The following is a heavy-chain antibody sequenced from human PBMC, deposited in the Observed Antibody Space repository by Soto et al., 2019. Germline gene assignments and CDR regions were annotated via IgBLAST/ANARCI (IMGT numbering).Heavy chain of an antibody. V-gene: IGHV1-18*01. CDR2: ISAYNGNT. D-gene: IGHD2-15*01. Sequence: ASVKVSCKASGYTFTSYGISWVRQAPGQGLEWMGWISAYNGNTNYAQKLQGRVTMTTDTSTSTAYMELRSLRSDDTAVYYCARGYCSGGSCYYNWYDTFDYWGQGTLVTVSS. J-gene: IGHJ4*02. CDR3: ARGYCSGGSCYYNWYDTFDY. CDR1: GYTFTSYG.